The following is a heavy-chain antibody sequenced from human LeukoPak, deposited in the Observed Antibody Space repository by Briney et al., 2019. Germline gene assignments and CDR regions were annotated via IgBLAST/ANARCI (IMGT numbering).Heavy chain of an antibody. CDR1: GYTFTNYY. D-gene: IGHD3-3*01. V-gene: IGHV1-2*06. CDR3: VSRDPAEGFLQWLPDS. J-gene: IGHJ4*02. CDR2: INCNSGGT. Sequence: GASVKVSCKPSGYTFTNYYMHWVRQAPGQGLEWMGRINCNSGGTNYAQKFQDRVTMTRDTSISTAYMELSRLRSDDTAAYYCVSRDPAEGFLQWLPDSWGQGTLVTVSS.